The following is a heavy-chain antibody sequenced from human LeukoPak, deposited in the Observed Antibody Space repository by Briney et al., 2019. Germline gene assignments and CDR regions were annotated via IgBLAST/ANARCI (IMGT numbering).Heavy chain of an antibody. Sequence: GGSLRLSCAASGFTFSSYAMSWVRQAPGKGLEWVSDINGSGGSTYYADSVKGRFTISRDNSKNTLYLQMNSLRAEDTAVYYCARAKRNGFDIWGQGTMVTVSS. V-gene: IGHV3-23*01. J-gene: IGHJ3*02. CDR2: INGSGGST. CDR1: GFTFSSYA. CDR3: ARAKRNGFDI.